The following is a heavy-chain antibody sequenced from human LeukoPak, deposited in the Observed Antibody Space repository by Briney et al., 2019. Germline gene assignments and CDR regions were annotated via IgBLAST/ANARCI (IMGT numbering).Heavy chain of an antibody. Sequence: PGGSLRLSCEASGFSFSDYGMHWVRQAPGKGLEWVAVIWYDGSNKYYADSVKGRFTISRDNSKNTLYLQMNSLRAEDTAVYYCAKEYCYDSSGPYYFDYWGQGTLVTVSS. V-gene: IGHV3-33*06. CDR2: IWYDGSNK. CDR1: GFSFSDYG. D-gene: IGHD3-22*01. CDR3: AKEYCYDSSGPYYFDY. J-gene: IGHJ4*02.